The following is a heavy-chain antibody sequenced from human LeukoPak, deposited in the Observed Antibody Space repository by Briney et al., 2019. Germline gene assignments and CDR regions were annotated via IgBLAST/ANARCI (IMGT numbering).Heavy chain of an antibody. V-gene: IGHV6-1*01. J-gene: IGHJ4*02. CDR3: ARDVGTSGRYTFDY. CDR1: GDSVSSNNGA. CDR2: TYYRSKWYN. Sequence: SQTLSLTCGISGDSVSSNNGAWNWIRQSPSRGLEWLGRTYYRSKWYNDYARSMKGRITISPDTSKNQFSLQLNSVTPEDTAVYYCARDVGTSGRYTFDYWGQGTLVTVSS. D-gene: IGHD6-19*01.